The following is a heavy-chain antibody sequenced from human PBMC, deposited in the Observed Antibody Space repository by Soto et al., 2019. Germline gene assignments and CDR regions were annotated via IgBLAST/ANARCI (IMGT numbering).Heavy chain of an antibody. Sequence: QITLNESGPTVVKPTETLTLTCTFSGFSLTTSGVGVGWVRQSPGKAPEWLAFIYWDDDKSYSTSLKSRLTITKDTSQTQVVLTMANVDPADTATYYCAHRVLRAVFGLVTTTAIYFDFWGQGTPVVVSS. D-gene: IGHD3-3*01. CDR3: AHRVLRAVFGLVTTTAIYFDF. J-gene: IGHJ4*02. CDR2: IYWDDDK. CDR1: GFSLTTSGVG. V-gene: IGHV2-5*02.